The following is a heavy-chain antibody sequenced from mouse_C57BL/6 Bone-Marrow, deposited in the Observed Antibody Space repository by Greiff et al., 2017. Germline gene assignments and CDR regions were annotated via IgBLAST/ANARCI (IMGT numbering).Heavy chain of an antibody. J-gene: IGHJ2*01. D-gene: IGHD2-5*01. V-gene: IGHV5-16*01. Sequence: EVKVVESEGGLVQPGSSMKLSCTASGFTFSDYYMAWVRQVPEKGLEWVANINYDGSSTYYLDSLKSRFIISRDNAKNILYLQMSSLKSEDTATYYCAREDSNYVLDYWGQGTTLTVSS. CDR1: GFTFSDYY. CDR3: AREDSNYVLDY. CDR2: INYDGSST.